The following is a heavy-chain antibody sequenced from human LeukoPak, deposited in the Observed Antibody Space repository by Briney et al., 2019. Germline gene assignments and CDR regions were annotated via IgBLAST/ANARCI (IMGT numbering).Heavy chain of an antibody. CDR2: IRYDGSNK. CDR1: GFTFSSYG. D-gene: IGHD6-13*01. J-gene: IGHJ5*02. CDR3: VKGGSSSHNWFDP. V-gene: IGHV3-30*02. Sequence: GGSLRLSCAASGFTFSSYGMHWVRQAPGKGLEWVAFIRYDGSNKYYADSVKGRFTISRDNSKNTLYLQMHSLRIEDTAVYYCVKGGSSSHNWFDPWGQGILVTVSS.